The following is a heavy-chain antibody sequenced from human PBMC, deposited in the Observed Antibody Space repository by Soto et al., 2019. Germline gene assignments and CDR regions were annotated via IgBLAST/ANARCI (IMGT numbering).Heavy chain of an antibody. V-gene: IGHV3-7*04. Sequence: GGSLRLSCAASGFPFSSYWMSWVRQAPGKGLEWVANIKQDGSEKYYVDSVKGRFAISRDNAKNSLYLQMNSLRAEDTAVYYCAREGSSWYYYYYGMDVWGQGTTVTVSS. CDR3: AREGSSWYYYYYGMDV. J-gene: IGHJ6*02. CDR1: GFPFSSYW. CDR2: IKQDGSEK. D-gene: IGHD6-13*01.